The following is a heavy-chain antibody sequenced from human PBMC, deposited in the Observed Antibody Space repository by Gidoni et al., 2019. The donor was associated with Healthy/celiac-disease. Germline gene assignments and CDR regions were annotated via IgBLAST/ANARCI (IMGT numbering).Heavy chain of an antibody. J-gene: IGHJ6*02. CDR1: CFTFCNAW. CDR2: IKSKTDGGTT. Sequence: EVQLVESGGGLVKPGGSLRLSCAASCFTFCNAWMNWVRQAPGKGLEWGGRIKSKTDGGTTDYAAPVKGRFTISRDDSKNTLYLQMNSLKTEDTAVYYCTTYYVDTAMVTESGYDYYYGMDVWGQGTTVTVSS. CDR3: TTYYVDTAMVTESGYDYYYGMDV. D-gene: IGHD5-18*01. V-gene: IGHV3-15*07.